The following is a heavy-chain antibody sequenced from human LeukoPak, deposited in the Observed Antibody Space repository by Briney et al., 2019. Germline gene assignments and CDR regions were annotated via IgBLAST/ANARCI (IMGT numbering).Heavy chain of an antibody. D-gene: IGHD6-19*01. CDR1: GYTLTELS. Sequence: ASVKVSCKVSGYTLTELSMHWVRQAPGKGLEWMGGFDPEDGETIYAQKSQGRVTMTEDTSTDTAYMELSSLRSEDTAVYYCATVVSGWLEPGWYYFDYWGQGTLVTVSS. V-gene: IGHV1-24*01. CDR2: FDPEDGET. CDR3: ATVVSGWLEPGWYYFDY. J-gene: IGHJ4*02.